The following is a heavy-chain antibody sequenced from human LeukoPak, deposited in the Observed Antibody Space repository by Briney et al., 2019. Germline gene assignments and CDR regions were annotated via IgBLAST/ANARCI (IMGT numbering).Heavy chain of an antibody. CDR2: IRSDGXXT. V-gene: IGHV3-74*03. CDR3: ARDDYNRH. CDR1: GFTFXXXX. Sequence: GALRLSXXASGFTFXXXXXXXXXQAPGKGLVWXSRIRSDGXXTTYADSVKGXXXXXXXXTKNTLYLQMNSLRADDTAVYYCARDDYNRHWGQGTLVTVSS. J-gene: IGHJ4*02. D-gene: IGHD4-11*01.